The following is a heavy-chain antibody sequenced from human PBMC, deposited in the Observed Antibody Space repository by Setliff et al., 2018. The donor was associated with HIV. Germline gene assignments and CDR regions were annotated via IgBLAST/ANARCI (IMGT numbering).Heavy chain of an antibody. Sequence: PGGSLRLSCVASGFTFKDFAMYWVRQAPGKGLEWVSAISYDGSRIHYADSVKGRFTISRDNSKNTLYLQMNSLRAEDTAVYYCAKARGITMVRGVIIPGYWGQGTLVTVSS. V-gene: IGHV3-30*18. D-gene: IGHD3-10*01. CDR3: AKARGITMVRGVIIPGY. CDR1: GFTFKDFA. J-gene: IGHJ4*02. CDR2: ISYDGSRI.